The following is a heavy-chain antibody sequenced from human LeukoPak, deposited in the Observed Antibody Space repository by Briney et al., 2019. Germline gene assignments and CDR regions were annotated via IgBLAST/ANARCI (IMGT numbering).Heavy chain of an antibody. Sequence: SVKVSCKASGGTFSNYAISWVRQAPGQGLEWMGGIIPLFGTANYAQKFQGRVTITADESTSTAYVELSSLRSEDTAVYYCARDSSEFRSLIPHWGQGTQVTVSS. V-gene: IGHV1-69*13. CDR3: ARDSSEFRSLIPH. CDR1: GGTFSNYA. J-gene: IGHJ1*01. D-gene: IGHD2-21*01. CDR2: IIPLFGTA.